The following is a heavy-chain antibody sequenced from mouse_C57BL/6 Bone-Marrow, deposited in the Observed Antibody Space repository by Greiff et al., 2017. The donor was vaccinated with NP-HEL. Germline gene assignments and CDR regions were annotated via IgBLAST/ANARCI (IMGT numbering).Heavy chain of an antibody. CDR2: INPNNGGT. CDR3: ASRGIRSYFDY. CDR1: GYTFTDYY. V-gene: IGHV1-26*01. Sequence: EVQLQQSGPELVKPGASVKISCKASGYTFTDYYMNWVKQSHGKSLEWIGDINPNNGGTSYNQKFKGKATLTVDKSSSTAYMELRSLTSEDSAVYYCASRGIRSYFDYWGQGTTLTVSS. J-gene: IGHJ2*01. D-gene: IGHD3-3*01.